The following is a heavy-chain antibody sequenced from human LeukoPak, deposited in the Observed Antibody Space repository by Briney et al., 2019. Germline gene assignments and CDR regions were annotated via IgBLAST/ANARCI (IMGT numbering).Heavy chain of an antibody. V-gene: IGHV1-69*04. CDR1: GGTFSSYA. CDR2: IIPIFGIA. J-gene: IGHJ5*02. D-gene: IGHD2-2*01. CDR3: ATTLGYCSSTSCYENIWFDP. Sequence: ASVKVSCKASGGTFSSYAISWVRQAPGQGLEWMGRIIPIFGIANYAQKFQGRVTITADKSTSTAYMELSSLRSEDTAVYYCATTLGYCSSTSCYENIWFDPWGQGTLVTVSS.